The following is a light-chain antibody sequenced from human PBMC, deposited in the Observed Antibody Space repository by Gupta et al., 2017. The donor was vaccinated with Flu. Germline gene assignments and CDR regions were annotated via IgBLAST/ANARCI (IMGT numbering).Light chain of an antibody. CDR3: GTLDSSLSAGRV. CDR1: SSNIGNQY. V-gene: IGLV1-51*02. Sequence: QSVLPQPPSVSAAPGQKVTISRSGRSSNIGNQYVSWYQQLPGTAPKLLIYENNKRPSGIPDRFSGSKSGTSATLGITGLQTGDEADYYCGTLDSSLSAGRVLGGGTKLTVL. J-gene: IGLJ3*02. CDR2: ENN.